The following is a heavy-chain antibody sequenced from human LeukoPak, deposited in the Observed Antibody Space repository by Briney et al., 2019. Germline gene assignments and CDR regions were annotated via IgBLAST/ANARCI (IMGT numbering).Heavy chain of an antibody. V-gene: IGHV3-30*04. CDR2: IIYDGSNK. CDR1: GFDFSSYA. D-gene: IGHD6-19*01. J-gene: IGHJ4*01. Sequence: GGSLRLSCAASGFDFSSYAMHWVRQAPGKGLEWMAVIIYDGSNKNYADSVKGRFTISRDNSRNTLYMKMNSLRVEDTAVYYCARGVGETLSGWTLDYWGHGTLVAVSS. CDR3: ARGVGETLSGWTLDY.